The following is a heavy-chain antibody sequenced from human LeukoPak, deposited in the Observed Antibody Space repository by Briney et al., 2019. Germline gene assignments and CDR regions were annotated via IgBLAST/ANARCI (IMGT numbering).Heavy chain of an antibody. CDR3: TRRLDE. D-gene: IGHD3-16*01. CDR1: GFSFNNDW. Sequence: GGSLRLSCATSGFSFNNDWMDWVRQAPGKGLEWVANINQDGSEKNCLDSVKGRFTISRDNAQNSLYLQMNGLRVEDTAVYYCTRRLDEWGQGTLVTVSS. V-gene: IGHV3-7*01. CDR2: INQDGSEK. J-gene: IGHJ4*02.